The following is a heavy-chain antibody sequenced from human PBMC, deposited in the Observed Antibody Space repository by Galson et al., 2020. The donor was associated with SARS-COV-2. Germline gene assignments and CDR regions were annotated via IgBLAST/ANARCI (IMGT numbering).Heavy chain of an antibody. J-gene: IGHJ6*02. Sequence: ASVKVSCKTSGYTFTDYFIHWVRQAPGQGLEWVGMIHPSPDTTIYAQKFQDRVTLSRDTSTSTVYMELTNLISDDTAIYYCAREPPTVSRPVHYCYGMDVWGQGTTVTVSS. CDR1: GYTFTDYF. CDR2: IHPSPDTT. D-gene: IGHD6-13*01. V-gene: IGHV1-46*01. CDR3: AREPPTVSRPVHYCYGMDV.